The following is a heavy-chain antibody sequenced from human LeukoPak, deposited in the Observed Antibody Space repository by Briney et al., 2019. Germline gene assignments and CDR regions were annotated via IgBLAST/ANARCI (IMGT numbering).Heavy chain of an antibody. J-gene: IGHJ5*02. D-gene: IGHD1-1*01. CDR2: INPNSGGT. V-gene: IGHV1-2*02. Sequence: ASVKVSCKASGYTFTGYYMHWVRQAPGQGLEWMGWINPNSGGTNYAQKFQGRVTMTRDTSISTAYMELSRLRSDDTAVYYCARDGGTTGTDNWFDPWGQGTLVTVSS. CDR1: GYTFTGYY. CDR3: ARDGGTTGTDNWFDP.